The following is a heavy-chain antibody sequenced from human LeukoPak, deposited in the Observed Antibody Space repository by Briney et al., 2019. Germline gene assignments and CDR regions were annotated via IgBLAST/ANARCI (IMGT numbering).Heavy chain of an antibody. J-gene: IGHJ4*02. D-gene: IGHD2-21*02. CDR1: GGSFSGYY. CDR3: ARGSRLDY. V-gene: IGHV4-34*01. CDR2: INHSGST. Sequence: LETLSLTCAVYGGSFSGYYWSWIRQPPGKGLEWIGEINHSGSTNYNPSLKSRVTISVDTSKNQFSLKLSSVTAADTAVYYCARGSRLDYWGQGTLVTVSS.